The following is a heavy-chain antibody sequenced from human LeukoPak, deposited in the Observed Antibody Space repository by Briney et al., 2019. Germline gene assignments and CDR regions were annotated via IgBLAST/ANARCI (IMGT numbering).Heavy chain of an antibody. V-gene: IGHV4-34*01. CDR3: ARLEYSSSFYAFDI. J-gene: IGHJ3*02. Sequence: SETLSLTCAVYGGSFSGYYWSWIRQPPGKGLEWIGEINHSGSTNYNPSLKSRVTISVDTSKNQFSLKLSSVTAADTAVYYCARLEYSSSFYAFDIWGQGTMVTVSS. CDR1: GGSFSGYY. CDR2: INHSGST. D-gene: IGHD6-6*01.